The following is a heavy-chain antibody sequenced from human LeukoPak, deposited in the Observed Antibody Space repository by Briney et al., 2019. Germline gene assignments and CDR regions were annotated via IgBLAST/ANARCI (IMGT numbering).Heavy chain of an antibody. CDR2: IIPIFGTA. V-gene: IGHV1-69*13. CDR1: GGTFSSYA. CDR3: ARPRGYCSSTSCPIEDYYYYYMDV. Sequence: SVKVSCKASGGTFSSYAISWVRQAPGQGLEWMGGIIPIFGTANYAQKFQGRVTITADESTSTAYMELSSLRSEDTAVYYCARPRGYCSSTSCPIEDYYYYYMDVWGKGTTVTVSS. J-gene: IGHJ6*03. D-gene: IGHD2-2*01.